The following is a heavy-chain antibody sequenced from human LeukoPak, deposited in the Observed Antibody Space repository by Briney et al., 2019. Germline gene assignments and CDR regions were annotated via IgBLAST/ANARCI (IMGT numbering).Heavy chain of an antibody. CDR2: IIPILGIA. V-gene: IGHV1-69*04. Sequence: ASVKVSCKASGGTFSSYAISWVRQAPGQGLEWMGRIIPILGIANYAQKFQGRVTITADKSTSTAYMELSSLRSEDTAVYYCAREPTRGGGNDAFDIWGQGTMVTVSS. CDR1: GGTFSSYA. J-gene: IGHJ3*02. CDR3: AREPTRGGGNDAFDI. D-gene: IGHD5-12*01.